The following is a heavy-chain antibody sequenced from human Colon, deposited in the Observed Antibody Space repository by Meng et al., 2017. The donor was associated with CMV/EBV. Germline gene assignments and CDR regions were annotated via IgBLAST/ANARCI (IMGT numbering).Heavy chain of an antibody. Sequence: GESLKISCSASGFTFSHYSMNWVRQAPGKGLEWISYISSSTYTIYYVDSVKGRFTISRDNAKNTIYLQMNSLGGEDTAVYYCARDRWAGYCTGSSCQGVYYGMDVWGQGTTVTVSS. CDR1: GFTFSHYS. CDR2: ISSSTYTI. D-gene: IGHD2-8*02. J-gene: IGHJ6*02. V-gene: IGHV3-48*04. CDR3: ARDRWAGYCTGSSCQGVYYGMDV.